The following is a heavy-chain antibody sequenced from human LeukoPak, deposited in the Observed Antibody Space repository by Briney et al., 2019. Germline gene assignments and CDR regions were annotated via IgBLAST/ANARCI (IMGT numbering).Heavy chain of an antibody. V-gene: IGHV3-21*01. J-gene: IGHJ4*02. CDR3: ARDVSSGWSDLDY. D-gene: IGHD6-19*01. CDR1: GFTVSTYR. CDR2: ITRSGYI. Sequence: GGSLRLSCAASGFTVSTYRMNWVRQAPGKGLEWVSSITRSGYIYYADSLKGRFTISRDNANNSLYLQMNSLRAEDTAVYYCARDVSSGWSDLDYWGQGTLVTVSS.